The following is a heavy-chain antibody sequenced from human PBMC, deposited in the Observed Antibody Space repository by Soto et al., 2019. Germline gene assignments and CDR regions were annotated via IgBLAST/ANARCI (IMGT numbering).Heavy chain of an antibody. J-gene: IGHJ3*02. V-gene: IGHV1-18*01. Sequence: GASVKVSCKASGYTFTSYGISWVRQAPGQGLEWMGWISAYNGNTNYAQKLQGRVTITTDTSTSTAYMELRSLRSDDTAVYYCARRSGSYYNTDAFDIWGQGTMVTVSS. CDR1: GYTFTSYG. D-gene: IGHD3-10*01. CDR3: ARRSGSYYNTDAFDI. CDR2: ISAYNGNT.